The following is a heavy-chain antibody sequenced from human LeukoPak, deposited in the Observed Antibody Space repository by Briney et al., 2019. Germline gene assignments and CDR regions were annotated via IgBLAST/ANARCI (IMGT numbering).Heavy chain of an antibody. D-gene: IGHD3-22*01. CDR3: ARVRDDSSGYYPLDY. V-gene: IGHV4-34*01. CDR1: GGSFSGYY. CDR2: INHSGGT. J-gene: IGHJ4*02. Sequence: PSETLSLTCAVYGGSFSGYYWSWIRQPPGKGLEWIGEINHSGGTNYNPSLKSRVTISVDTSKNQFSLKLSSVTAADTAVYYCARVRDDSSGYYPLDYWGQGTLVTVSS.